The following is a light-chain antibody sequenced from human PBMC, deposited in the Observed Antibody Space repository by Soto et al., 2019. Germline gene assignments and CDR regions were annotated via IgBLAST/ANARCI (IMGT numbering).Light chain of an antibody. V-gene: IGKV1-5*03. CDR3: QQYNTYSFT. Sequence: DIQMTQSPSTLSASVGDRVTITCRASQNINDWLAWYQQKPGKAPRLLIYKASTLESGVPSRFSGSGFGTEFTLPISSLQPDDFATYYCQQYNTYSFTFGPGAKVHIK. CDR2: KAS. J-gene: IGKJ3*01. CDR1: QNINDW.